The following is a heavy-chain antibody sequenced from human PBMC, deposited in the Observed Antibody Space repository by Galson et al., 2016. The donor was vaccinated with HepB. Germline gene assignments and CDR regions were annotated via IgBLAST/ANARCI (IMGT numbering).Heavy chain of an antibody. D-gene: IGHD6-6*01. CDR2: ISVTGDGT. J-gene: IGHJ5*02. CDR3: AKSMAGGINWSDH. Sequence: SLRLSCAASGFTFKNYVMTWVRQAPGKGLEWVSAISVTGDGTNYADSVKGRFTISRDNSKNTLYLQMNSLRGDDTDIYYCAKSMAGGINWSDHWRKGTLVSVSS. CDR1: GFTFKNYV. V-gene: IGHV3-23*01.